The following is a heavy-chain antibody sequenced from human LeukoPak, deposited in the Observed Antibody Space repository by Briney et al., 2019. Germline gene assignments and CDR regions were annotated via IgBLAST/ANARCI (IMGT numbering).Heavy chain of an antibody. Sequence: GGSLRLSCAASGFTVSSNYMSWVRKAPGKGLEWVSVIYSGGSTYYADSVKGRFTISRDNSKNTLYLQMNSLRAEDTAVYYCARDSSHYYFDYWGQGTLVTVSS. CDR2: IYSGGST. V-gene: IGHV3-66*01. CDR1: GFTVSSNY. J-gene: IGHJ4*02. D-gene: IGHD2-2*01. CDR3: ARDSSHYYFDY.